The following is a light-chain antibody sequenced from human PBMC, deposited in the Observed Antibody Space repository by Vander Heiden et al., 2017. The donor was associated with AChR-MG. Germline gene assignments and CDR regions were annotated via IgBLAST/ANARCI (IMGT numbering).Light chain of an antibody. V-gene: IGKV4-1*01. CDR3: HQYDTTPRT. Sequence: DIVMTQAPDSLAVSLGERATINCKSSQSVLSNSNNKNYLAWYQQKPGQPPKLLIYWASTRESGVPDRFSGSGSGTDFTLTISSLQAEDVAVYYCHQYDTTPRTFGQGTKVEIK. J-gene: IGKJ1*01. CDR2: WAS. CDR1: QSVLSNSNNKNY.